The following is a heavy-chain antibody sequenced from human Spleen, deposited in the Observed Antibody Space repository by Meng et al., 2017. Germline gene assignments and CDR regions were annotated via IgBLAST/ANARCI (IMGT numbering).Heavy chain of an antibody. J-gene: IGHJ4*02. Sequence: QGALVQSGAEVKEPGASVKVSCKPSGYPFPAYYIHWVRQAPGQGLEWMGHIIPNSGDTLYAPKFQGRVSMTADTSIGTAYVELSGLRSDDTAIYYCVRDENISLGKLFGDYWGQGTLVTVSS. CDR2: IIPNSGDT. V-gene: IGHV1-2*06. CDR3: VRDENISLGKLFGDY. CDR1: GYPFPAYY. D-gene: IGHD2-21*01.